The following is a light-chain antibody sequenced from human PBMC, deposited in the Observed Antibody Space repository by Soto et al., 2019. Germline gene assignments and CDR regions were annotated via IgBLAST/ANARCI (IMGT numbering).Light chain of an antibody. V-gene: IGKV3-20*01. CDR3: QQYGSSALT. CDR1: QSVSSIY. Sequence: EIVLTQSPGTLSLSPGERATLSCRASQSVSSIYLVWYQQKPGQAPRLLIYGASSRATGIPDRFSGSGSGTDFTLTISRLEPEDFAVYYCQQYGSSALTFGGGTKVEIK. J-gene: IGKJ4*01. CDR2: GAS.